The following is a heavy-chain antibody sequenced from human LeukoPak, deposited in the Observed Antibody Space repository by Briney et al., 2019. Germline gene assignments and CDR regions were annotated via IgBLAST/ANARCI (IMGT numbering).Heavy chain of an antibody. CDR1: GFTFNRFY. D-gene: IGHD2-8*01. J-gene: IGHJ4*02. V-gene: IGHV3-64D*06. CDR3: AKDLYSGHPRFDY. Sequence: GGSLRLSCSASGFTFNRFYLHWVRQAPGKGLEFVSHISSNGATTYYADSVKGRFTISRDNSKNTLYLQMSSLRAEDSAVYYCAKDLYSGHPRFDYWGQGTLVTVSS. CDR2: ISSNGATT.